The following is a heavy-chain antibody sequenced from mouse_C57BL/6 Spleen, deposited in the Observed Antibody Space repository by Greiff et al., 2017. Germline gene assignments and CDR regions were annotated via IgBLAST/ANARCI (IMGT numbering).Heavy chain of an antibody. CDR1: GFTFSDFY. Sequence: EVKLMESGGGLVQSGRSLRLSCATSGFTFSDFYMEWVRQAPGKGLEWIAASRNKANDYTTEYSASVKGRFIVSRDTSQSILYLQMNALRAEDTAIYYCARERPDWDGYAMDYWGQGTSVTVSS. J-gene: IGHJ4*01. CDR3: ARERPDWDGYAMDY. V-gene: IGHV7-1*01. D-gene: IGHD4-1*01. CDR2: SRNKANDYTT.